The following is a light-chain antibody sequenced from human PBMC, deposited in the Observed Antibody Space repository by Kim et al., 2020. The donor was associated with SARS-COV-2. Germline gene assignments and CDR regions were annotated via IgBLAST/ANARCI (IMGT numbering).Light chain of an antibody. V-gene: IGLV1-44*01. CDR1: SSNIGSNT. Sequence: GQRVTISCSGGSSNIGSNTVNWYQQFPGTAPKLLIYTDNQRPSGVPDRFSGSRSGTSASLAISGLQSEDEADYYCAAWDDSLTGVVFGGGTQLTVL. CDR3: AAWDDSLTGVV. J-gene: IGLJ2*01. CDR2: TDN.